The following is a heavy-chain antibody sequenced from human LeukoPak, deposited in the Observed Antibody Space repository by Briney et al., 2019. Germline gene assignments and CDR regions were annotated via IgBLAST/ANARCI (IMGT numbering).Heavy chain of an antibody. V-gene: IGHV4-34*01. CDR3: ARSPTKRVPEDY. CDR2: INHSGST. D-gene: IGHD2-2*01. J-gene: IGHJ4*02. CDR1: GGSFSGFY. Sequence: RPSETLSLTCAVYGGSFSGFYWTWIRQPPGKGLEWIGEINHSGSTSYSPSLKSRVTISMDKSKNQISLRLTSVTAADTAVYYCARSPTKRVPEDYWGQGTLVTVSS.